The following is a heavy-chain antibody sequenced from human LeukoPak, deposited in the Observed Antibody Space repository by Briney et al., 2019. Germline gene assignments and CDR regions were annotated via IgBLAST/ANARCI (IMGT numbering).Heavy chain of an antibody. CDR3: ARGRDAYKVGY. CDR2: IYTTGST. CDR1: GVSISTYY. Sequence: SETLSLTCTVSGVSISTYYWTWIRQPAGKGLEWIGRIYTTGSTNYNPSLNSRVTMSVDTSKNQFSLNLSSVTAADTAVYYCARGRDAYKVGYWGQGTLVTVSS. V-gene: IGHV4-4*07. J-gene: IGHJ4*02. D-gene: IGHD5-24*01.